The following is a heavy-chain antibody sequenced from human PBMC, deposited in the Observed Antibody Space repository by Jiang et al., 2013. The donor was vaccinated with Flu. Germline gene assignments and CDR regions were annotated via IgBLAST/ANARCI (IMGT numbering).Heavy chain of an antibody. D-gene: IGHD3-3*01. CDR2: ITGSGDST. CDR1: GFTFSNYA. V-gene: IGHV3-23*01. Sequence: QLLESGGGLVQPGGSLRLSCAASGFTFSNYAMSWVRQAPGKGLEWVSAITGSGDSTYYADSVKGRFTISRDNSKNTLYLQINSLRAEDTAVYYCAKDPGGSAFWSGYYYYWGQGTLVTVSS. J-gene: IGHJ4*02. CDR3: AKDPGGSAFWSGYYYY.